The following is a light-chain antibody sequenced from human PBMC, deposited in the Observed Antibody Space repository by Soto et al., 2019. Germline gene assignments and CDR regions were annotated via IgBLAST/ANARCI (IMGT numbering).Light chain of an antibody. J-gene: IGLJ3*02. CDR1: GSDLGSSNL. V-gene: IGLV2-23*02. CDR2: DVS. CDR3: YSNAGGPWV. Sequence: QSVLTQPASVSGSPGQSITISCTGTGSDLGSSNLVSWYQQHPGKAPKLMIHDVSQRPSGVSNRFSGSKSGNTASLTISGLQAADEADYYCYSNAGGPWVFGGGTKVTVL.